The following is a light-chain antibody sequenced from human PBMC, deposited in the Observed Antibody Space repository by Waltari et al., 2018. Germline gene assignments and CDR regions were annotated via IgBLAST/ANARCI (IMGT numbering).Light chain of an antibody. CDR2: EVT. V-gene: IGLV2-23*02. Sequence: QSALTQPASVSGSPGQSITIPCTGTSSDVGTYNLVSWYQQHPGKAPKLMIYEVTKRPSWVSSRFSASRSGNTASLTISGLQAEDEADYYCCSYNDGPYVFGTGTKVTVL. J-gene: IGLJ1*01. CDR3: CSYNDGPYV. CDR1: SSDVGTYNL.